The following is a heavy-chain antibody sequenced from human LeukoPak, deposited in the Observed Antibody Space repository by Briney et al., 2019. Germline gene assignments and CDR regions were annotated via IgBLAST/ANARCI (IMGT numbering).Heavy chain of an antibody. V-gene: IGHV3-33*08. CDR1: GFTFSSYA. Sequence: GGSLRLSCAASGFTFSSYAMTWVRQAPGKGLEWVAIIWYDGSNKYYADSVKGRFTISRDNSKNTLYLQMNSLRAEDTAVYYCARARGSSTNYYGVDVWGQGTTVTVSS. J-gene: IGHJ6*02. CDR2: IWYDGSNK. D-gene: IGHD6-6*01. CDR3: ARARGSSTNYYGVDV.